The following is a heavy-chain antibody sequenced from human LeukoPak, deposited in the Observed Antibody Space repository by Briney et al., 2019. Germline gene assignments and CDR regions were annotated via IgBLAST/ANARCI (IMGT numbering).Heavy chain of an antibody. CDR1: GGSIRRYY. CDR2: IYYSGST. V-gene: IGHV4-59*01. CDR3: ARGYCSTTSCFDWFDP. J-gene: IGHJ5*02. Sequence: SETLSLTCSVSGGSIRRYYWSWIRQPPGKGLEWIGYIYYSGSTNYNPSLKSRVTISVDTSKNQFSLKLSSVTAADTAVYYCARGYCSTTSCFDWFDPWGQGTLVTVSS. D-gene: IGHD2-2*01.